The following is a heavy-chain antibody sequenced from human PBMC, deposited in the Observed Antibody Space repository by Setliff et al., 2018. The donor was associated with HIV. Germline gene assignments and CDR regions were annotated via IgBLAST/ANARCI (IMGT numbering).Heavy chain of an antibody. V-gene: IGHV1-2*06. Sequence: GASVKVSCKAGGYMMFGYKMSWLRQAPGQGLEWIGRISPQNGVAEYAPKFLGRVTMTLDTSIGTAFLEIPRVTSDDAAVYYCARPRMFDSFDIWGQGTMVTVSS. D-gene: IGHD3-10*02. CDR2: ISPQNGVA. CDR3: ARPRMFDSFDI. J-gene: IGHJ3*02. CDR1: GYMMFGYK.